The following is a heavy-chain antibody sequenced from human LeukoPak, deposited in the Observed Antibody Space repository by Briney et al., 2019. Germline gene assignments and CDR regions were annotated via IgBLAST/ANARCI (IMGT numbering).Heavy chain of an antibody. CDR3: AREGIAVAGSFDY. V-gene: IGHV3-74*01. Sequence: GGSLRLSCAASGFTFSSYWMHWVRQAPGKRLVWVSRINSDGSSTSYADSVKGRFTISRDNAKNTLYLQMNSLRAEDTAVYYCAREGIAVAGSFDYWGQGTLVTVSS. D-gene: IGHD6-19*01. CDR2: INSDGSST. CDR1: GFTFSSYW. J-gene: IGHJ4*02.